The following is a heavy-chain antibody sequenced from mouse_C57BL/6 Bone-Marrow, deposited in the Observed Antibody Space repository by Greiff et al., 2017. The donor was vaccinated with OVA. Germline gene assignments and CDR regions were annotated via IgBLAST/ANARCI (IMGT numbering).Heavy chain of an antibody. J-gene: IGHJ4*01. D-gene: IGHD1-1*01. CDR2: IDPETGGT. V-gene: IGHV1-15*01. Sequence: QVQLQQSGAELVRPGASVTLSCKASGYTFTDYEMHWVKQTPVHGLEWIGAIDPETGGTAYNQNFKGKGILTADKSSSTAYMELRSLTSEDSAVYYCTISPITTVVATSDMDYWGQGTSVTVSS. CDR1: GYTFTDYE. CDR3: TISPITTVVATSDMDY.